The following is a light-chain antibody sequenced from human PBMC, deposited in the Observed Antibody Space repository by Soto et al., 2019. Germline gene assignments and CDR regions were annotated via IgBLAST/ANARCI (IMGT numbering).Light chain of an antibody. CDR3: QQSYSTPPT. CDR1: QSISSY. CDR2: AAS. V-gene: IGKV1-39*01. Sequence: DIQMTQSPSSLSASVGDRVTITCRASQSISSYLNWSQQKPGKAPKLLIYAASSLQSGVPSRFSGSGSGTDFTLTISSLQPEDFATYYCQQSYSTPPTFCQGTKVDIK. J-gene: IGKJ1*01.